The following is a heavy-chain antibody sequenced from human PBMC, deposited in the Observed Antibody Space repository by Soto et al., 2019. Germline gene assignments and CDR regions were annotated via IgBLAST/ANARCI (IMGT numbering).Heavy chain of an antibody. J-gene: IGHJ3*02. V-gene: IGHV3-30*18. CDR3: AKPLNYYDSSGYHSYDAFDI. CDR2: MSYDGSNK. CDR1: GFTFSSYG. D-gene: IGHD3-22*01. Sequence: QVQLVESGGGVVQPGRSLRLSCAAAGFTFSSYGMHWVRQAPGKGLEWVAVMSYDGSNKYYADSVKGRFTISRDNSKNTLYLQMNSLRAEDTAVYYCAKPLNYYDSSGYHSYDAFDIWGQGTMVTVSS.